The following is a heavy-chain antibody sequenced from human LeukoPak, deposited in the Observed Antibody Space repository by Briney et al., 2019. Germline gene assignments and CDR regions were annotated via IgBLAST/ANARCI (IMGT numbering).Heavy chain of an antibody. J-gene: IGHJ3*02. CDR1: GFSFSRYW. V-gene: IGHV3-7*01. D-gene: IGHD6-19*01. Sequence: GGSLRLSCAASGFSFSRYWMNWVRQAPGKGLEWLAIIKQDGSEKYYVDSVKGRFTISRDNAQNLVYLQLNSLRGDDTAAYYCAGGAGWTSDMWGQGTLVIVSS. CDR2: IKQDGSEK. CDR3: AGGAGWTSDM.